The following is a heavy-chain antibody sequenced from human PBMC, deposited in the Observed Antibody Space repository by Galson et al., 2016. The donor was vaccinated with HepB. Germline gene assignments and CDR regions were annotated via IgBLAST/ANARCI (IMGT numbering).Heavy chain of an antibody. CDR1: GLTFSNYG. CDR3: ARVLAGSTTSTMDV. D-gene: IGHD2-2*01. J-gene: IGHJ6*02. V-gene: IGHV3-23*01. CDR2: ITGSGDSP. Sequence: SLRLSCAASGLTFSNYGMNWVRQAPGKGLEWVSAITGSGDSPYYADSVKGRFTISRDNAKNSLYLQMNSLRAEDTAVYYCARVLAGSTTSTMDVWGQGTTVTVSS.